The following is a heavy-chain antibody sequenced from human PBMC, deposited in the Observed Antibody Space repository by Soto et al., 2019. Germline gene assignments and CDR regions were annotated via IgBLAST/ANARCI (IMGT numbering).Heavy chain of an antibody. CDR2: INPNSGGT. CDR1: GYTFTGYY. Sequence: QVQLVQSGAEVKKPGASVKVSCKASGYTFTGYYMHWVRQAPGQGLEWMGWINPNSGGTNYAQKFQGGVTMNRDPSISTAYRELSRLRYDGTAVYYFARYSGGGNDYWGQGTLVTVSS. D-gene: IGHD3-10*01. J-gene: IGHJ4*02. CDR3: ARYSGGGNDY. V-gene: IGHV1-2*02.